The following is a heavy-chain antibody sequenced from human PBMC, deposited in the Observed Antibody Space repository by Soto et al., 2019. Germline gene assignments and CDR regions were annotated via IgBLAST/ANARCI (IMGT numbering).Heavy chain of an antibody. CDR3: ARHNIGSGWYGGASTGPLKVYYYGMDV. CDR1: GYSFAGYW. J-gene: IGHJ6*02. Sequence: PGESLKISCKGSGYSFAGYWITWVRQKPGKGLEWMGRIDPSDSQTYYSPSFRGHVTISVTKSITTVFLQWSSLRASDTAMYYCARHNIGSGWYGGASTGPLKVYYYGMDVWGQGTTVTVSS. V-gene: IGHV5-10-1*01. CDR2: IDPSDSQT. D-gene: IGHD6-19*01.